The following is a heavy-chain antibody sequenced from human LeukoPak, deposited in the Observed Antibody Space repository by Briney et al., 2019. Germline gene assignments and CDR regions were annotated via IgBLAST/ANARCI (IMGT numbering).Heavy chain of an antibody. J-gene: IGHJ6*03. CDR2: IIHSGST. Sequence: PSETLSLTCAVYGGSFSGYYWSWIRQPPGRGLEWIGEIIHSGSTYYNPSLKSRVTISVDTSKNQFSLKLSSVTAADTAVYYCARGPYYDFWSGHYYYYYMDVWGKGTTVTVSS. V-gene: IGHV4-34*01. CDR1: GGSFSGYY. D-gene: IGHD3-3*01. CDR3: ARGPYYDFWSGHYYYYYMDV.